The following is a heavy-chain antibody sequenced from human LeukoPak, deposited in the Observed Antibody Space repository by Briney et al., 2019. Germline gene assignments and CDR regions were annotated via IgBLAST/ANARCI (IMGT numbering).Heavy chain of an antibody. D-gene: IGHD2-15*01. J-gene: IGHJ6*02. CDR1: GGSISSGGYS. CDR3: ARGGSAYGMDV. Sequence: SETLSLTCAGSGGSISSGGYSWSWIRQPPGKGLEWIGYIYHSGSTYYNPSLKSRVTISVDRSKNQFSLKLSSVTAADTAVYYCARGGSAYGMDVWGQGTTVTVSS. V-gene: IGHV4-30-2*01. CDR2: IYHSGST.